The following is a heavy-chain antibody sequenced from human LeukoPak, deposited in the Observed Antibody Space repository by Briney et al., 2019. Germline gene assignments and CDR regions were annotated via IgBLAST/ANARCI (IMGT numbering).Heavy chain of an antibody. J-gene: IGHJ4*02. D-gene: IGHD3-3*01. V-gene: IGHV4-59*02. CDR2: ITHSGNT. Sequence: SETLSPTCTVSGRAVNSYYSSWIRQTPGKGLEWIGYITHSGNTDYAPSLKSRVTMSLDTSKNQFALKLSSVTAADTALYYCARGFCSDEICQVFTHWGQGTLVTVSS. CDR3: ARGFCSDEICQVFTH. CDR1: GRAVNSYY.